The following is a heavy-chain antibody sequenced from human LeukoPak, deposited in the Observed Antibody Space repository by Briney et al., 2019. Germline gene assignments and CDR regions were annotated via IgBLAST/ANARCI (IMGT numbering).Heavy chain of an antibody. V-gene: IGHV3-30-3*01. Sequence: GRSLRLSCAASGFTFSSYAIHWVRQAPGKGLEWVAFISYDGSNKYYADSVKGRFTISRDNSKNTLYLQMNSLRAEDTAVYYCARDHPHSFIGYGMDVWGQGTTVTVSS. D-gene: IGHD3-16*02. CDR1: GFTFSSYA. CDR2: ISYDGSNK. CDR3: ARDHPHSFIGYGMDV. J-gene: IGHJ6*02.